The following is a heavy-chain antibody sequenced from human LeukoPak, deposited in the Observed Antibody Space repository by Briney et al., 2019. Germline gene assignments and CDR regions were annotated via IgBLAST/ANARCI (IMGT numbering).Heavy chain of an antibody. CDR2: IKQDGSEK. V-gene: IGHV3-7*04. Sequence: PGGSLRLSCAASGFTFSNYAMSWVRQAPGKGLEWVANIKQDGSEKYYVDSVKGRFTISRDNAKNSLYLQMSSLRAEDTAVYYCARVIVGHYDFWSGYYTLSGLDYWGQGNLVTVSS. CDR3: ARVIVGHYDFWSGYYTLSGLDY. D-gene: IGHD3-3*01. J-gene: IGHJ4*02. CDR1: GFTFSNYA.